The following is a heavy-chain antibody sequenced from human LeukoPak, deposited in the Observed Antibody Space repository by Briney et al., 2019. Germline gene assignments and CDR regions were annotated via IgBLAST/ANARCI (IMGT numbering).Heavy chain of an antibody. Sequence: SETLSLTCAVYGGSFSGYYWSWIRQPPGKGLEWIGEINHSGSTNYNPSLKSRVTISVDTSKNQFSLKLSSVTAADTAVYYRARGQDFWSGYSFDYWGQGTLVTVSS. V-gene: IGHV4-34*01. CDR1: GGSFSGYY. CDR3: ARGQDFWSGYSFDY. D-gene: IGHD3-3*01. J-gene: IGHJ4*02. CDR2: INHSGST.